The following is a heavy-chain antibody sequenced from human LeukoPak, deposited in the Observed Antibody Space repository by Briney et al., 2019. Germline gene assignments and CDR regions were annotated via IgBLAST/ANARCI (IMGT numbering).Heavy chain of an antibody. D-gene: IGHD6-13*01. V-gene: IGHV3-20*04. CDR3: ARAASSSWYRPIYYYFYMDV. CDR2: INWNGGST. J-gene: IGHJ6*03. CDR1: GFTFDDYG. Sequence: GGSLRLSCAASGFTFDDYGMSWVRQAPGKGLEWVSGINWNGGSTGYADSVKGRFTISRDNAKNSLYLQMNSLRAEDTALYYCARAASSSWYRPIYYYFYMDVWGKGTTVTVSS.